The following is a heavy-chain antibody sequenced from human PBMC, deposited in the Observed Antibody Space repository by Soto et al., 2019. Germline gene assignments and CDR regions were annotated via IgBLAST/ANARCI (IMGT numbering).Heavy chain of an antibody. Sequence: QVQLQQWGAGLLKPSETLSLTCAVYGGSFSGYYWSWIRQPPGKGLEWIGEINHSGSTNYNPSLKSRVTISVDTSKNQFSLKLSSVTAADTAVYYCARDRTTVVTRRFDLWGQGTLVTVSS. D-gene: IGHD4-17*01. CDR2: INHSGST. J-gene: IGHJ5*02. CDR3: ARDRTTVVTRRFDL. CDR1: GGSFSGYY. V-gene: IGHV4-34*01.